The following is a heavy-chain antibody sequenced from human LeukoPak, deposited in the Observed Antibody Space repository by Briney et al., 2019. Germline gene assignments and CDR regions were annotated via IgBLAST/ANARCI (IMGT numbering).Heavy chain of an antibody. V-gene: IGHV3-30*02. D-gene: IGHD2-8*02. Sequence: GGSLRLSCAAYGFTFSSFGMHWVRQAPGEGLEWVAYIGYTGTDTYYADSVKGRFTISRDNSKNTVHLQVNSLRAADTALYSCARDLTERKYYIAYWGQGTLVTVSS. CDR2: IGYTGTDT. CDR3: ARDLTERKYYIAY. CDR1: GFTFSSFG. J-gene: IGHJ4*02.